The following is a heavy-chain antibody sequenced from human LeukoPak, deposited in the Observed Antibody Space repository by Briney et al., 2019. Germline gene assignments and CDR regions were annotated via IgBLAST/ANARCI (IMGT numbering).Heavy chain of an antibody. CDR3: ARRGYSGYEHFDF. V-gene: IGHV5-51*01. CDR1: GYSFPTYW. D-gene: IGHD5-12*01. J-gene: IGHJ4*02. Sequence: GESLKISCKGSGYSFPTYWIGWVRQMPGKGLEWMGIIYPGDSDTRYNPSFQGQVTISADKSISTAYLQWNSLKASDTAMYYCARRGYSGYEHFDFWGQGTLVTVSS. CDR2: IYPGDSDT.